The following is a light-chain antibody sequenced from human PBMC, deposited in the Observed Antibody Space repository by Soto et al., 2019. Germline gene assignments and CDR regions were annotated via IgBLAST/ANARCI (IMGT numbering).Light chain of an antibody. CDR2: GAS. CDR3: QQYGSLPYT. Sequence: ENVLTQSPGTLSLSPGERATLSCRASQNVDNNFLAWYQHKPGQPPRLLIFGASIRAAGIPDRFSGSGSGTDFXLXXXXXXXEDFVVYHCQQYGSLPYTFGQGTKLDX. V-gene: IGKV3-20*01. CDR1: QNVDNNF. J-gene: IGKJ2*01.